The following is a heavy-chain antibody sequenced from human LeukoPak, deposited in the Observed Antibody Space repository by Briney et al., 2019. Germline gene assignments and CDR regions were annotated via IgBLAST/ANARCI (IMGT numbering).Heavy chain of an antibody. V-gene: IGHV4-59*01. CDR2: IYYSGST. CDR1: AGSINNYY. J-gene: IGHJ5*02. Sequence: PSETLSLTCTVSAGSINNYYWSWIRQPPGKGLEWIGYIYYSGSTNYSPSLKSRVTISVDTSKNQFPLQLTSVTAADTALYYCARYDSYNNWFDPWGQGTLVTVSS. D-gene: IGHD2-21*02. CDR3: ARYDSYNNWFDP.